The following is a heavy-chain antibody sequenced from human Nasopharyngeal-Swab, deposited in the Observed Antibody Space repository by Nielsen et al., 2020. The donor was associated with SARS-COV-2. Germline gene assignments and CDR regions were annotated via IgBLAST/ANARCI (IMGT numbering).Heavy chain of an antibody. CDR2: IYSGGST. V-gene: IGHV3-66*01. CDR1: GFTVSSNY. J-gene: IGHJ6*03. CDR3: AHNRIGYYYYMDV. D-gene: IGHD1-1*01. Sequence: GESLKISCAASGFTVSSNYMSWVRQAPGKGLEWVSVIYSGGSTYYADSVKGRFTISRDNSKNTLYLQMNGLRAEDTAVYYCAHNRIGYYYYMDVWGKGTTVTVSS.